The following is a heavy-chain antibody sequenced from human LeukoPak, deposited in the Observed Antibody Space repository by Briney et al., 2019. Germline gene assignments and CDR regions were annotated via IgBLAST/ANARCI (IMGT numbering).Heavy chain of an antibody. J-gene: IGHJ6*04. CDR2: IYPGDSDT. CDR3: ARQQVAYYYYGMDV. CDR1: GYSFTTYW. D-gene: IGHD5-12*01. V-gene: IGHV5-51*01. Sequence: GASLKISCKGSGYSFTTYWIAWVRQMPGKGLEWMGIIYPGDSDTRYSPSFQGQVTISADRSISTAFLQWSSLKASDTAMYYCARQQVAYYYYGMDVWGKGTTVTVSS.